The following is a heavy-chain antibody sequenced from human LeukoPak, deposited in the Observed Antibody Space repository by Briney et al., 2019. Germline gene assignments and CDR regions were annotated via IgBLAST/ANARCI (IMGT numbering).Heavy chain of an antibody. V-gene: IGHV4-4*02. J-gene: IGHJ6*03. CDR2: IYHSGST. CDR1: GGSISSSNW. Sequence: PSETLSLTCAVSGGSISSSNWWTWVRQPPGKGLEWIGEIYHSGSTNYNPSLKSRVTISVDKSKNQFSLKLSSVTAADTAVYYCARVGYDFWGEYYMDVWGKGTTVTVSS. D-gene: IGHD3-3*01. CDR3: ARVGYDFWGEYYMDV.